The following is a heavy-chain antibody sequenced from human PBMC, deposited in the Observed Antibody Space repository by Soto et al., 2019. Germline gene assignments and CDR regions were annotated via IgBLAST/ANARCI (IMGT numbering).Heavy chain of an antibody. Sequence: EVQLVESGGGLVQPGGSLRLSCAASGFTFSKYWMYWVRQAPGKGLVWVSRINGDGSSTTYADSVKGRFTISRDNANNELHLQMNSLRAEDTALYSCASLGGTSRLWYFDLWGRGTLVTVSS. CDR1: GFTFSKYW. D-gene: IGHD1-26*01. V-gene: IGHV3-74*01. CDR3: ASLGGTSRLWYFDL. J-gene: IGHJ2*01. CDR2: INGDGSST.